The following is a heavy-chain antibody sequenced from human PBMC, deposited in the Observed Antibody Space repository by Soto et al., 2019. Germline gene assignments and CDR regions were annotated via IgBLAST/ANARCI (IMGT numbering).Heavy chain of an antibody. CDR1: GGSISSSSYY. V-gene: IGHV4-39*01. J-gene: IGHJ5*02. CDR3: ATRGDKDYYDSSGYFRFDP. D-gene: IGHD3-22*01. Sequence: SETLSLTCTVSGGSISSSSYYWGWIRQPPGKGLEWIGSIYYSGSTYYNPSLKSRVTISVDTSKNQFSLKLSSVTAADTAAYYCATRGDKDYYDSSGYFRFDPWGQGXLVTVSS. CDR2: IYYSGST.